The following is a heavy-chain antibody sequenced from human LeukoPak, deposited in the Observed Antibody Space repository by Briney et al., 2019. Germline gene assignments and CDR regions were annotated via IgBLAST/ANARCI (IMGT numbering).Heavy chain of an antibody. CDR3: VGRIAAAGTGY. V-gene: IGHV4-39*01. J-gene: IGHJ4*02. D-gene: IGHD6-13*01. CDR1: GGSISSSSYY. Sequence: SETLSLTCTVSGGSISSSSYYWGWIRQPPGKGLEWIGSIYYSGSTYYNPSLKSRVTISVDTSKNQFSLKLSSVTAADTAVYYCVGRIAAAGTGYWGQGTLVTVSS. CDR2: IYYSGST.